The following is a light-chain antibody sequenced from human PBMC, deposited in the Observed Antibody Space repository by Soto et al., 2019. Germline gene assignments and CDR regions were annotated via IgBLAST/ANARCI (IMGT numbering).Light chain of an antibody. J-gene: IGKJ3*01. Sequence: EIVLTQSPGTLSLSPGERATLSCRASQSVSSSYLAWYQQKPGQAPRLLIYRASSRATGIPDRFSGSGSGTDFTLTISRLEPEDFAVYYCQQYGSSSLVTFGPGTKVDI. CDR1: QSVSSSY. CDR3: QQYGSSSLVT. CDR2: RAS. V-gene: IGKV3-20*01.